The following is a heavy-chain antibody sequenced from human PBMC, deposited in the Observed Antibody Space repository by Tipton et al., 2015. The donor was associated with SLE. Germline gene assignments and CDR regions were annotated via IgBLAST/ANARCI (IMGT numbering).Heavy chain of an antibody. V-gene: IGHV3-53*05. CDR2: IYSGGST. Sequence: LSLTCAVSGGSITSGNWWTWVRQAPGKGLEWVSVIYSGGSTYCADSVKGRFTISRDNSKNTLYLQMNSLRAEDTAVYYCARDPYSSSSTWYYGMDVWGQGTTVTVSS. CDR1: GGSITSGNW. D-gene: IGHD6-13*01. CDR3: ARDPYSSSSTWYYGMDV. J-gene: IGHJ6*02.